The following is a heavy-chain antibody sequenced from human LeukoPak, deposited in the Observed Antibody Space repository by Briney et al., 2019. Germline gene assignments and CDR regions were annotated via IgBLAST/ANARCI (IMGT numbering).Heavy chain of an antibody. J-gene: IGHJ4*02. CDR1: GFTFSSYW. CDR2: IKYDGSEK. CDR3: AREGGTNWDYDY. Sequence: GGSLRLSCAASGFTFSSYWMSWVRQAPGKGLEWVANIKYDGSEKYYVDSVKGRFTISRDNAKDSLYLQMNSLRAEDTAVYYCAREGGTNWDYDYWGQGTLVTVSS. D-gene: IGHD7-27*01. V-gene: IGHV3-7*01.